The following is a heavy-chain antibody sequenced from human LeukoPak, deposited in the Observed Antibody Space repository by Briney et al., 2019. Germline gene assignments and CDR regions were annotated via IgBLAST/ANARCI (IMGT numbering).Heavy chain of an antibody. CDR2: ISHSGNT. V-gene: IGHV4-38-2*02. CDR3: ARGKYFYGSGNYYPFDY. D-gene: IGHD3-10*01. Sequence: SETLSLTCNVSGDSITSTYYWGWIRQPPGKGLEWIGSISHSGNTYYNPSLKSRVTISVDTSKNHFSLNLSAVTAADTAVYYCARGKYFYGSGNYYPFDYWGQGTLVTVSS. CDR1: GDSITSTYY. J-gene: IGHJ4*02.